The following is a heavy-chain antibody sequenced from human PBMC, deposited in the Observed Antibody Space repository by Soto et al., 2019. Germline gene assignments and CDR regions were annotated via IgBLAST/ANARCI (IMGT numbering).Heavy chain of an antibody. D-gene: IGHD1-26*01. CDR3: ARDRPPNEGWGLFDY. V-gene: IGHV1-69*08. Sequence: QVQLVQSGAEVKKPGSSVKVSCRSSGGTFNTYTVSWVRQAPGQGLEWMGRIIPILDIATYAQKFQGRVTISADKSTATAYMELTSLTSEDTAVYYCARDRPPNEGWGLFDYWGQGTLVTVSS. CDR2: IIPILDIA. J-gene: IGHJ4*02. CDR1: GGTFNTYT.